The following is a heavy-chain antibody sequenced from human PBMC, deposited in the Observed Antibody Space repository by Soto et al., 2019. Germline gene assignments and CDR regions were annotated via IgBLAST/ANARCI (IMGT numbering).Heavy chain of an antibody. J-gene: IGHJ4*02. CDR3: ATQSTDYAKRDFDY. D-gene: IGHD4-17*01. CDR1: GYAFAKYY. CDR2: VSSRFENT. V-gene: IGHV1-3*01. Sequence: APVEASCAASGYAFAKYYIQCVRQETGQRLDGVGGVSSRFENTRSSQRFQGRVSITWDTAASTAYMELSSLASEDTAVYYCATQSTDYAKRDFDYWGQGTLVTVSS.